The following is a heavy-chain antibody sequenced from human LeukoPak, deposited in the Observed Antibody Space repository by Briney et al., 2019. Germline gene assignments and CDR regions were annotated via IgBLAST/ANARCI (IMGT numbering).Heavy chain of an antibody. CDR3: ARDKGIATAATGADY. V-gene: IGHV3-30-3*01. D-gene: IGHD6-13*01. Sequence: GGSLRLSCAASGFTFSSYAMHWVRQAPGKGLEWVAVISYDGSNKYYADSVKGRFTISRDNSKNTLYLQMNSLRAEDTAVYYCARDKGIATAATGADYWGQGTLVTVSS. J-gene: IGHJ4*02. CDR1: GFTFSSYA. CDR2: ISYDGSNK.